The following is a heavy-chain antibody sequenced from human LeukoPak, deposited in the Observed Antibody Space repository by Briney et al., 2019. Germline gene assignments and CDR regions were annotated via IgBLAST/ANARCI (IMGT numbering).Heavy chain of an antibody. Sequence: PGRSLRLSCAASGFTFSSYAMHWVRQAPGKGLEWVAVISYDGSNKYYADSVKGRFTISRDNSKNTLYLQMNSLRAEDTAVYYCAREVTMVRYFDYWGQGTLVTVSS. CDR3: AREVTMVRYFDY. CDR2: ISYDGSNK. J-gene: IGHJ4*02. CDR1: GFTFSSYA. V-gene: IGHV3-30-3*01. D-gene: IGHD3-10*01.